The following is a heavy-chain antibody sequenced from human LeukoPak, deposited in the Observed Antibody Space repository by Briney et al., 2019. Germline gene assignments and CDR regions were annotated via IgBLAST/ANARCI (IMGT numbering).Heavy chain of an antibody. D-gene: IGHD6-19*01. J-gene: IGHJ4*02. CDR1: GGSISSYY. CDR3: ARDPGDSSGWRTYYFDY. CDR2: IYYSGST. V-gene: IGHV4-59*01. Sequence: SEILSLTCTVSGGSISSYYWSWIRQPPGKGLEWIGYIYYSGSTNYNPSLKSRVTISVDTSKNQFSLKLSSVTAADTAVYYCARDPGDSSGWRTYYFDYWGQGTLVTVSS.